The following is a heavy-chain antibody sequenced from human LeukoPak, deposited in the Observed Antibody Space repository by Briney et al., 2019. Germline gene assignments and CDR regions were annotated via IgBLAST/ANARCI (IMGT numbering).Heavy chain of an antibody. Sequence: GGSLRLSCAASGITVSSNYMSWVRQAPGKGLEWVSIIYSGGSTYYADSVKGRFTISRDNSKNTLYLQMNSLRAEDTAMYYCARNARCSGVTCYDPTWFDPWGQGTLVTVSS. J-gene: IGHJ5*02. CDR1: GITVSSNY. V-gene: IGHV3-66*01. CDR3: ARNARCSGVTCYDPTWFDP. D-gene: IGHD2-15*01. CDR2: IYSGGST.